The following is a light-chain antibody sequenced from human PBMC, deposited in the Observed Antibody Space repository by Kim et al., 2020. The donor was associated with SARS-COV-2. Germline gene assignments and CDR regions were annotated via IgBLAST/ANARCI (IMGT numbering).Light chain of an antibody. CDR1: SSDGGGYNY. V-gene: IGLV2-14*04. CDR2: DVS. J-gene: IGLJ2*01. Sequence: GQSITITCTETSSDGGGYNYVSWYQQHPGKAPKRMIYDVSKRPSGVSNRFSGSKSGNTASLTISGLQAEDEADYYCSSHTSTNTLVFDGGTQLTVL. CDR3: SSHTSTNTLV.